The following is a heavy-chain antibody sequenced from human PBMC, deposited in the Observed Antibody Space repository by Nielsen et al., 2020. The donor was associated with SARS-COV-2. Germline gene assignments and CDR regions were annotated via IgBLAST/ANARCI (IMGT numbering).Heavy chain of an antibody. Sequence: GESLKISCAASGFTFSSYSMNWVRQAPGKGLEWVSSISSSSYIYYADSVKGRFTISRDNAKNSLYLQMNSLRAEDTAVYYCARDRGYSYGDGDAFDIWGQGTMVTVSS. D-gene: IGHD5-18*01. V-gene: IGHV3-21*01. CDR1: GFTFSSYS. CDR2: ISSSSYI. J-gene: IGHJ3*02. CDR3: ARDRGYSYGDGDAFDI.